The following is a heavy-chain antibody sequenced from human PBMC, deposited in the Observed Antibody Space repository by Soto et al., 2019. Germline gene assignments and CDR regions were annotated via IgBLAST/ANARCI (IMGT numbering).Heavy chain of an antibody. Sequence: QLQLQESGSGLVKPSQTLSLTCAVSGGSISSGGYSWSWIRQPPGKGLEWIGYIYHSGSTYYNPSLKRRFTTSVDRSKNQFSLKLSSVTAADTAVYYCAAGGGLPRYYWGQGTLVTVSS. J-gene: IGHJ4*02. CDR2: IYHSGST. D-gene: IGHD5-12*01. CDR1: GGSISSGGYS. V-gene: IGHV4-30-2*01. CDR3: AAGGGLPRYY.